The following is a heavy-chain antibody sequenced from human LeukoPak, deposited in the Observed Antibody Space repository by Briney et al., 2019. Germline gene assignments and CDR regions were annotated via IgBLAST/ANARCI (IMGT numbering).Heavy chain of an antibody. CDR3: PRPPTFSPSSVYNIG. D-gene: IGHD3-10*01. Sequence: PSETLSLTCTVSGGSISSYYWSWIRQPPGKGLEWIGYIYYSGSTNYNPSLKSRVTISVDTSKNQFSLKLSSVTAANTAVYYCPRPPTFSPSSVYNIGWAKGTLFTVSS. CDR2: IYYSGST. CDR1: GGSISSYY. J-gene: IGHJ4*02. V-gene: IGHV4-59*01.